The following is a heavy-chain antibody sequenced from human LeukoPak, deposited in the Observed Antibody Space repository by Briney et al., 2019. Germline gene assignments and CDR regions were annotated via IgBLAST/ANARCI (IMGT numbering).Heavy chain of an antibody. D-gene: IGHD6-19*01. CDR3: AKERYSSGWGYDAFDI. CDR2: ISYDGSNK. Sequence: PGGSLRLSCAASGFTFSSYAMSWVRQAPGKGLEWVAIISYDGSNKYYADSVKGRFTISRDNSKNTLYLQMNSLRAEDTAVYYCAKERYSSGWGYDAFDIWGQGTMVTVSS. J-gene: IGHJ3*02. V-gene: IGHV3-30*18. CDR1: GFTFSSYA.